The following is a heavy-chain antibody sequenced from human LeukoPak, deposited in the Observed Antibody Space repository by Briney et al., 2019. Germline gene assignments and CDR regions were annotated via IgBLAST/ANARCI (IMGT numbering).Heavy chain of an antibody. D-gene: IGHD3-3*01. CDR2: INHSGST. J-gene: IGHJ6*02. Sequence: SETLSLTCAVYGGSFSGYYWSWIRQPPGKGLEWIGEINHSGSTNYNPSLKSRVTISVDTSKNQFSLKLSSVTAADTAVYYCARGGYDFWSGFPHYYYYGMDVWGQGTTVTVSS. V-gene: IGHV4-34*01. CDR3: ARGGYDFWSGFPHYYYYGMDV. CDR1: GGSFSGYY.